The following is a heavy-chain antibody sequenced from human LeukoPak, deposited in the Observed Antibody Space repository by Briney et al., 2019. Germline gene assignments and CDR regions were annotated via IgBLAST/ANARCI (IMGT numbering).Heavy chain of an antibody. Sequence: GGSLRLSCAASGFTFSTYAMNWVRQAPGKGLEWVAFIWLDGGNEYADSVKGRFTISRDNSKNTLYLQINSLRPNDTAVYYCARDGGRWDLDFWGQGTLVTVSS. CDR2: IWLDGGNE. CDR3: ARDGGRWDLDF. J-gene: IGHJ4*02. CDR1: GFTFSTYA. D-gene: IGHD2-15*01. V-gene: IGHV3-30*02.